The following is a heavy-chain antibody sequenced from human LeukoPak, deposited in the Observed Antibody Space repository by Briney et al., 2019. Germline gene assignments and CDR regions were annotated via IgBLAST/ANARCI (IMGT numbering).Heavy chain of an antibody. CDR3: AKELMDYYGSGSYYNEDAFDI. J-gene: IGHJ3*02. CDR2: ISGSGGST. CDR1: GFDFDDYG. V-gene: IGHV3-23*01. D-gene: IGHD3-10*01. Sequence: PGGSLKLSCAASGFDFDDYGMSWVRQAPGKGLEWVSAISGSGGSTYYADSVKGRFTISRDNSKNTLYLQMNSLRAEDTAVYYCAKELMDYYGSGSYYNEDAFDIWGQGTMVTVSS.